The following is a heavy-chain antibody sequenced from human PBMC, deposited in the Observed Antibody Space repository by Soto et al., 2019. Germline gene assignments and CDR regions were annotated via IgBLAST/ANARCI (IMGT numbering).Heavy chain of an antibody. J-gene: IGHJ3*02. D-gene: IGHD2-15*01. V-gene: IGHV3-9*01. CDR3: AKASLGYCSGGRCYSQGAFDI. Sequence: GGSLRLSCAASGFTFDDYAMHWVRQAPGKGLEWVSGISWNSGSIGYADSVKGRFTISRDNAKNPLYLQMNSLRAEDTALYYCAKASLGYCSGGRCYSQGAFDIWGQGTMVTVSS. CDR1: GFTFDDYA. CDR2: ISWNSGSI.